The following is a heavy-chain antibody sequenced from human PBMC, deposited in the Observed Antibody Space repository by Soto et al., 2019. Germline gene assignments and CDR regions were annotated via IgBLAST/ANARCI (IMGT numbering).Heavy chain of an antibody. V-gene: IGHV4-30-4*02. D-gene: IGHD5-18*01. CDR1: GDPITSGDYY. Sequence: SETLSLTCTVSGDPITSGDYYWTWIRQSPGKGLEWIGYIYYTGSTNYSPSLKSRVTISVDASKKRISLKLSSVTAPDTAVYYCARHVDTSYGMDVWGQGTTVTVSS. CDR2: IYYTGST. J-gene: IGHJ6*02. CDR3: ARHVDTSYGMDV.